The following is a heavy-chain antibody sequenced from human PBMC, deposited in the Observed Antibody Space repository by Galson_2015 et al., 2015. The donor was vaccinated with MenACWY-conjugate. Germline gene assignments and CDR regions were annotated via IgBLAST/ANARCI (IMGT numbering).Heavy chain of an antibody. D-gene: IGHD3-3*01. V-gene: IGHV1-46*01. CDR3: ARAPLYYDFWSAYGMDV. Sequence: SVKVSCKASGYTFTSYYMHWVRQAPGQGLEWMGIINPSGGSTRYAQKFQGRVTMTRDTSTSTVYMELSSLRSEDTAVYYCARAPLYYDFWSAYGMDVWGQGTTVSVS. CDR2: INPSGGST. CDR1: GYTFTSYY. J-gene: IGHJ6*02.